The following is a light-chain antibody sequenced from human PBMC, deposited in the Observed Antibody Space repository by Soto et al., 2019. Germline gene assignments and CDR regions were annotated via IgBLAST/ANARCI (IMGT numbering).Light chain of an antibody. CDR3: QQAYSTPWT. V-gene: IGKV1-39*01. CDR1: QSISSY. Sequence: DIQMTQSPSSLSASVGDRVTITCRASQSISSYLHWYQQKPGKAPKLLIYAASNLQSGVPSRFSASGSGTDFTLTSNSLQPEDFATYYCQQAYSTPWTFGQGTKVEIK. CDR2: AAS. J-gene: IGKJ1*01.